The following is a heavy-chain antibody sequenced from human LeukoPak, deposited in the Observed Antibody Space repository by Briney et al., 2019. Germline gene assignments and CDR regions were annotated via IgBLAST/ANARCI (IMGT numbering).Heavy chain of an antibody. CDR3: AHRRSGYSYGRPIDY. J-gene: IGHJ4*02. D-gene: IGHD5-18*01. V-gene: IGHV2-5*02. CDR1: GFSLSTSGVG. CDR2: IYWDDDK. Sequence: SGPTLVNPTQTLTLTCTFSGFSLSTSGVGVGWIRQPPGKALEWLALIYWDDDKRYSPSLKSRLTITKDTSKNQVVLTMTNMDPVDTATHYCAHRRSGYSYGRPIDYWGQGTLVTVSS.